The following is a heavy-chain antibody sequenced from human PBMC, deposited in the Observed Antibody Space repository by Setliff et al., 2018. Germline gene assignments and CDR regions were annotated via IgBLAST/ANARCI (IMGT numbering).Heavy chain of an antibody. CDR1: GFTFSNYW. Sequence: GGSLRLSCAASGFTFSNYWMNWFRQAPGKGLEWVANIKEDGGGNNYVDSVKGRFTISRDNAKNSLYLQMNSLRVEDTAIYYCAKDHPSGWAYDCWGQGTLVTVSS. CDR3: AKDHPSGWAYDC. CDR2: IKEDGGGN. V-gene: IGHV3-7*01. D-gene: IGHD6-19*01. J-gene: IGHJ4*02.